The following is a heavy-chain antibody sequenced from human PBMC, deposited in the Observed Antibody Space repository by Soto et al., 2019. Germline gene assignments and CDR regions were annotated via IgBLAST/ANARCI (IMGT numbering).Heavy chain of an antibody. CDR3: AKDDSLWFEAQIDY. J-gene: IGHJ4*02. D-gene: IGHD3-10*01. CDR2: ISGSGAST. Sequence: EVQLLESGGGLVQPGGSLRLSCAASGFTFSSYAMSWVRQAPGKGLDWVSAISGSGASTYYADSVKGRFTISRDNSKNTLYLQMNSLRADDTAVYYCAKDDSLWFEAQIDYWGQGTLVTVSS. V-gene: IGHV3-23*01. CDR1: GFTFSSYA.